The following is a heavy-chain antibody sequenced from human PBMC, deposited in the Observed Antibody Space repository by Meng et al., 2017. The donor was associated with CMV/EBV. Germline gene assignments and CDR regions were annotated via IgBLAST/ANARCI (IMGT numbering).Heavy chain of an antibody. D-gene: IGHD2-21*01. CDR1: GFTGRSNY. CDR3: ARGNIVGDY. J-gene: IGHJ4*02. Sequence: EVQLGVAGGGLVQPGGSLGSSCAASGFTGRSNYISWVRQAPGKGLEWVSVIYSGGSTYYADSVKGRFTISRDNSKNTLYLQMNSLRAEDTAVYYCARGNIVGDYWGQGTLVTVSS. V-gene: IGHV3-66*01. CDR2: IYSGGST.